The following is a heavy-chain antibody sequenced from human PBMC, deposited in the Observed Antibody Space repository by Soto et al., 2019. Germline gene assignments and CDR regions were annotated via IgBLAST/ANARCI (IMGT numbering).Heavy chain of an antibody. D-gene: IGHD3-10*01. CDR2: ISYDGSNK. CDR1: GFTFSSYA. Sequence: QVQLVESGGGVVQPGRSLRLSCAASGFTFSSYAMHWVRQAPGKGLEWVAVISYDGSNKYYADSVKGRFTISRDNSKNTLYLQMNSLRAEDTAVYYCAREYGSGSYYDYWGQGTLVTVSS. J-gene: IGHJ4*02. V-gene: IGHV3-30-3*01. CDR3: AREYGSGSYYDY.